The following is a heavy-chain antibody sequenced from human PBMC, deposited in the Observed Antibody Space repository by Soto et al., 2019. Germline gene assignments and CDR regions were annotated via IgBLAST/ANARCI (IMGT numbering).Heavy chain of an antibody. D-gene: IGHD6-19*01. J-gene: IGHJ6*02. CDR1: GDSVSSNSAA. CDR2: TYYRSKWYN. CDR3: ARDEWYSSGQRPLYYGMDV. V-gene: IGHV6-1*01. Sequence: SQTLSLTCAISGDSVSSNSAAWNWIRQSPSRGLEWLGRTYYRSKWYNDYAVSVKSRITINPDTSKNQFSLQLNSVTPEDTAVYYCARDEWYSSGQRPLYYGMDVWGQGTTVTVSS.